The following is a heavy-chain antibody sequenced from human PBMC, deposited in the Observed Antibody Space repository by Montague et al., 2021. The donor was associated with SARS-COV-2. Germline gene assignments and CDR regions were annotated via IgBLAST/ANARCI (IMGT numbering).Heavy chain of an antibody. D-gene: IGHD1-26*01. V-gene: IGHV1-2*04. CDR3: ARDRGIVEAPPDAFDI. CDR2: INPNSGGT. CDR1: GHTFTGYY. J-gene: IGHJ3*02. Sequence: SVKVSCKASGHTFTGYYIHWVRQAPGQGLGWMGWINPNSGGTNYAQKFQGWVTMTRDTSISTAYLELSRLRSDNTAVYYCARDRGIVEAPPDAFDIWGQGTMVTVSS.